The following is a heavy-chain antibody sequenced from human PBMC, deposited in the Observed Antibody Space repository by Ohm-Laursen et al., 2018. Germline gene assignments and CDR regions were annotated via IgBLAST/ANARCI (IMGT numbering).Heavy chain of an antibody. CDR2: ISGSGSRT. CDR1: GFTFSSYA. V-gene: IGHV3-23*01. J-gene: IGHJ4*02. Sequence: SLRLSCAASGFTFSSYAMNWVRQAPGKELEWVSGISGSGSRTYYADSVKGRFTISRDNSKNTVHLQMNSLRAEDTAVYYCAKDGTSVGYSYGLDYWGQGTLVTVSS. CDR3: AKDGTSVGYSYGLDY. D-gene: IGHD5-18*01.